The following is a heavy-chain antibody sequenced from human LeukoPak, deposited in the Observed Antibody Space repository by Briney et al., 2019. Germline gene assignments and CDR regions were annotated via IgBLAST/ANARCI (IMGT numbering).Heavy chain of an antibody. CDR3: ARGVGSSSWTDRFDY. J-gene: IGHJ4*02. V-gene: IGHV3-48*03. Sequence: GGSLRLSCAASGFTFSSYEMNWVRQAPGKGLEWVSYISSSGSTIYYADSVKGRFTISRDNAKNSLYLQMNSLRAEDTAVYYCARGVGSSSWTDRFDYWGQGTLVTVSS. CDR2: ISSSGSTI. CDR1: GFTFSSYE. D-gene: IGHD6-13*01.